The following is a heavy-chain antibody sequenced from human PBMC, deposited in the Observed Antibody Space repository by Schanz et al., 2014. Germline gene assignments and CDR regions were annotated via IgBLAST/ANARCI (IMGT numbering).Heavy chain of an antibody. J-gene: IGHJ3*02. CDR1: GGSITNYY. V-gene: IGHV4-59*08. CDR2: ISYSGST. CDR3: ARRDNYLSAFDI. D-gene: IGHD4-4*01. Sequence: QVQVQESGPGLVKPSETLSLTCTVSGGSITNYYWSCIRQPPGKRLEWIGYISYSGSTNYNPSLKSRVSIPEETSKNQASLKLTSVTAADTAVFYCARRDNYLSAFDIWGQGTMVTVSS.